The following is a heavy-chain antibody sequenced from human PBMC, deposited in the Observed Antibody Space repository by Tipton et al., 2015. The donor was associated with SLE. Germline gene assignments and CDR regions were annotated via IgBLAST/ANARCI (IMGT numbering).Heavy chain of an antibody. D-gene: IGHD3/OR15-3a*01. CDR2: INHSGST. CDR3: ARTVTAFDI. Sequence: TLSLTCAVYGGSFSGYYWSWIRQPPGKGLEWIGEINHSGSTNYNPSLKSRVTISVDTSKNQFSLKLSSVTAADTAVYYCARTVTAFDIWGQGTMATVSS. J-gene: IGHJ3*02. V-gene: IGHV4-34*01. CDR1: GGSFSGYY.